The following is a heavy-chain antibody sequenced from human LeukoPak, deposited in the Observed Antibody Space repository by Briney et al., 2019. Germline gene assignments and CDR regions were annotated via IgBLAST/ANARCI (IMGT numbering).Heavy chain of an antibody. J-gene: IGHJ5*02. Sequence: ASVKVSCKASGYTFTSYGISWVRQAPGQGLEWMGWISAYNGNTNYAQKLQGRVTMTTDTSTSTAYMELRSLRSDDTAVYYCARGRDYYGSGSYRFRFDPWGQGTLVTVSS. V-gene: IGHV1-18*01. CDR2: ISAYNGNT. D-gene: IGHD3-10*01. CDR1: GYTFTSYG. CDR3: ARGRDYYGSGSYRFRFDP.